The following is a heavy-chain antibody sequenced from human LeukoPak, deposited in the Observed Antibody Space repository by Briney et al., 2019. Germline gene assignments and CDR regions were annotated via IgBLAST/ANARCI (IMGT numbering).Heavy chain of an antibody. CDR2: IYYSGST. V-gene: IGHV4-59*08. J-gene: IGHJ3*02. Sequence: SETLSLTCTVSGGSISSYYWSWIRQPPGKGLEWIGYIYYSGSTNYNPSVKSRVTISVDTSKNQFSLRLSSVTAADTAVYYCARSQLLWFGELTVPDGFDIWGQGTMVTISS. CDR1: GGSISSYY. CDR3: ARSQLLWFGELTVPDGFDI. D-gene: IGHD3-10*01.